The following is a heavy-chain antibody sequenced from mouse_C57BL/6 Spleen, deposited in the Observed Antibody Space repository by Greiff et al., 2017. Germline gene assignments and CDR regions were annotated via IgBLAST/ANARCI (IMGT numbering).Heavy chain of an antibody. D-gene: IGHD2-3*01. V-gene: IGHV1-61*01. CDR2: IYPSDSET. CDR1: GYTFTSYW. CDR3: AREDGYYFDY. Sequence: QVQLQQPGAELVKPGASVKMSCKASGYTFTSYWITWVKQRPGQGLEWIGNIYPSDSETHYNQKFKDKATLTVDKSSSTAYMQLSSLTSEDSAVYYCAREDGYYFDYWGQGTTLTVSS. J-gene: IGHJ2*01.